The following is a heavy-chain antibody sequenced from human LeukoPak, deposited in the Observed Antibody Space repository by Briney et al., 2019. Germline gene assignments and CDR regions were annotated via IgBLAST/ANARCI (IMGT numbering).Heavy chain of an antibody. V-gene: IGHV1-8*01. D-gene: IGHD1-20*01. Sequence: ASVKVSCKASGCTFTSYDINWVRQATGQGLEWMGWMNPNSGNTGCAQKFQGRVTMTRNTSISTAYMELSSLRSEDTAVYYCARVKIYNWNVAYFDYWGQGTLVTVSS. CDR1: GCTFTSYD. J-gene: IGHJ4*02. CDR3: ARVKIYNWNVAYFDY. CDR2: MNPNSGNT.